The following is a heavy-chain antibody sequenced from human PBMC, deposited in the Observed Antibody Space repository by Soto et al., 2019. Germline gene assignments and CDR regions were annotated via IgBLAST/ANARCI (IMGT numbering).Heavy chain of an antibody. CDR1: GFTFSSYA. D-gene: IGHD3-10*01. V-gene: IGHV3-23*01. CDR3: AHHYDFGSGSVSD. J-gene: IGHJ4*02. Sequence: EVQLLESGGGLVQPGGSLRLSCAASGFTFSSYAMSWVRQAPGKGLGWVSVISGSGGSTYYADSVKGRFTISRDNSKNTLYRQRTGLRAEDTGVYYCAHHYDFGSGSVSDWGQGSLVTVSS. CDR2: ISGSGGST.